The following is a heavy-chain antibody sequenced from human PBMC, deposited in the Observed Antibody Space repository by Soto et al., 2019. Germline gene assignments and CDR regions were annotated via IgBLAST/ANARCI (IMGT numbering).Heavy chain of an antibody. CDR2: IYSGGST. CDR1: GFTVSSNY. J-gene: IGHJ4*02. D-gene: IGHD3-10*01. CDR3: ASHAMVRGVITATIDY. V-gene: IGHV3-66*01. Sequence: GGSLRLSCAASGFTVSSNYMSWVRQAPGKGLEWVSVIYSGGSTYYADSVKGRFTISRDNSKNTLYLQMNSLRAEDTAVYYCASHAMVRGVITATIDYWGQGTLVTVSS.